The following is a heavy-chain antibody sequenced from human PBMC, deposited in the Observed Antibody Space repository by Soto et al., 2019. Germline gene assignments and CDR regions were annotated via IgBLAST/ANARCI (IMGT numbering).Heavy chain of an antibody. J-gene: IGHJ3*02. Sequence: SVKLSCKASGGTFSSYAISWVRQAPGQGLEWMGGIIPIFGTANYAQKFQGRVTITADESTSTAYMELSSLRSEDTAVYYCARSTRRITMIVVAPSAFDIWGQGTMVTVSS. CDR2: IIPIFGTA. CDR1: GGTFSSYA. CDR3: ARSTRRITMIVVAPSAFDI. D-gene: IGHD3-22*01. V-gene: IGHV1-69*13.